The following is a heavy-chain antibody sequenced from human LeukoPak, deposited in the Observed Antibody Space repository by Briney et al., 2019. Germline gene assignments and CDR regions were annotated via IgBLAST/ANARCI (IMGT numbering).Heavy chain of an antibody. Sequence: GGSLRLSCAASGFTFSSYAMHWVRQAPGKGLEWVAVISYDGSNKYYADSVKGRFTISRDNSKNTLYLQMNSLRAEDTAVYYCARDPSFGSYYYDSSGSEPFDYWGQGTLVAVSS. CDR3: ARDPSFGSYYYDSSGSEPFDY. V-gene: IGHV3-30-3*01. J-gene: IGHJ4*02. D-gene: IGHD3-22*01. CDR1: GFTFSSYA. CDR2: ISYDGSNK.